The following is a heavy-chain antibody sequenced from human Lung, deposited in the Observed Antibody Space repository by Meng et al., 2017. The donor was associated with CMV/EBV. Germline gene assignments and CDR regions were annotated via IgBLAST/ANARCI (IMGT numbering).Heavy chain of an antibody. CDR1: GGPFNTYY. D-gene: IGHD5-24*01. CDR2: INHGGGT. CDR3: AIQDGAGYRTFDS. J-gene: IGHJ4*02. Sequence: SETLSFTCSVSGGPFNTYYWSWIRQPPGKGLEWIGDINHGGGTNYNPSLKSRVTILVDTSTNQFSLRVGSVTAADTAVYYCAIQDGAGYRTFDSWGQGTLVTVSS. V-gene: IGHV4-34*01.